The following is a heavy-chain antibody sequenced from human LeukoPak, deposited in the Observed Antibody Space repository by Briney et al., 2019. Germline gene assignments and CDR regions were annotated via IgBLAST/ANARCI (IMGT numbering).Heavy chain of an antibody. J-gene: IGHJ4*02. D-gene: IGHD6-13*01. CDR1: ADSISPYY. Sequence: SETLSLTCTVSADSISPYYWHWIRQPPGKGLEWIGYINDSGTTDYNPSLKSRVTISVDTSKKQLFLRLRSMTAADTAVYYCAREYSSFEYWGQGTLVTVSS. V-gene: IGHV4-59*01. CDR3: AREYSSFEY. CDR2: INDSGTT.